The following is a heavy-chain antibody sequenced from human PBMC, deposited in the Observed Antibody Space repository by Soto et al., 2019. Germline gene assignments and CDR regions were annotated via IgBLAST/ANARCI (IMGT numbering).Heavy chain of an antibody. CDR2: IIPIFGTA. CDR3: ARETNIVVVPAAIYYYYGMDV. J-gene: IGHJ6*02. CDR1: GGTFSSYA. V-gene: IGHV1-69*13. D-gene: IGHD2-2*01. Sequence: SVKVSCKASGGTFSSYAISWVRQAPGQGLEWMGGIIPIFGTANYAQKFQGRVTITADGSTSTAYMELSSLRSEDTAVYYCARETNIVVVPAAIYYYYGMDVWGQGTTVTVSS.